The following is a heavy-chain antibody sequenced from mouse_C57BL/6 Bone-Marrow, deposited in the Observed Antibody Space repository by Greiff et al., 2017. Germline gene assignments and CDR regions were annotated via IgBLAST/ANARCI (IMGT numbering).Heavy chain of an antibody. V-gene: IGHV5-6*01. Sequence: EVQLVESGGDLVKPGGSLKLSCAASGFTFSSYGMSWVRQTPDKRLEWVGTISSGGSYTYYTDRVKGRITISRDNAKNTLYLQMSSLKSEDTAMYYCARQGNYAMDYWGQGTTVTVSS. J-gene: IGHJ4*01. CDR1: GFTFSSYG. CDR3: ARQGNYAMDY. CDR2: ISSGGSYT.